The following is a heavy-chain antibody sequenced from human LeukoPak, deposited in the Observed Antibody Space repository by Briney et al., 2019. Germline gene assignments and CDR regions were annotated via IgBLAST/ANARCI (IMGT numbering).Heavy chain of an antibody. Sequence: SETLSLTCTVSGGSISSSSYYWGWIRQPPGKGLEWIGSIYYSGCTYYNPSLKSRVTISVDTSKNQFSLKLSSVTAADTAVYYCAIPQGPVDVWGQGTTVTVSS. CDR3: AIPQGPVDV. J-gene: IGHJ6*02. CDR1: GGSISSSSYY. V-gene: IGHV4-39*01. CDR2: IYYSGCT.